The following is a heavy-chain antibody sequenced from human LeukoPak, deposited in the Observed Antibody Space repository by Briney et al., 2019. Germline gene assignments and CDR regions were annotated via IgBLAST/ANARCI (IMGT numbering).Heavy chain of an antibody. J-gene: IGHJ4*02. V-gene: IGHV3-66*01. Sequence: GGSLRLSCAASGFTVSSHYMSWVHQAPGKGLEWVSVIYSGGSTYYADSVKGRFTISRDNSKNTLYLQMNSLRAEDTAVYYCARARIYCSGGSCYEYFDYWGQGTLVTVSS. CDR3: ARARIYCSGGSCYEYFDY. D-gene: IGHD2-15*01. CDR1: GFTVSSHY. CDR2: IYSGGST.